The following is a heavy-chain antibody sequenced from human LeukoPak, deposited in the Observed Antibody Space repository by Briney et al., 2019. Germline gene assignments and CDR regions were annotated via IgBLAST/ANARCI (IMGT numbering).Heavy chain of an antibody. D-gene: IGHD2-15*01. CDR3: ARDLGCSGGACYADAFDI. Sequence: SETLSLTCAVSRQSITRNYYWGWIRQTPGKRVEWIGSIYHGGSTYLNPSLKSRVTISIDKSQTHFSLNLTSVTAADTAIYYCARDLGCSGGACYADAFDIWGQGTMVTVSS. J-gene: IGHJ3*02. CDR2: IYHGGST. V-gene: IGHV4-38-2*02. CDR1: RQSITRNYY.